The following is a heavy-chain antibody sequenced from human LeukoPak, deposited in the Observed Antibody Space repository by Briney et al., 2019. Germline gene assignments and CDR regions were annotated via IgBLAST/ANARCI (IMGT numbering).Heavy chain of an antibody. Sequence: GGSLRLSCVVSGFTFSSYWMHWVRQAPGKGLEWVSSISSSSSYIYYADSVKGRFTISRDNAKNSLYLQMNSLRAEDTAVYYCARGEGAFDYWGRGTLVTVSS. CDR3: ARGEGAFDY. J-gene: IGHJ4*02. CDR2: ISSSSSYI. CDR1: GFTFSSYW. D-gene: IGHD1-26*01. V-gene: IGHV3-21*01.